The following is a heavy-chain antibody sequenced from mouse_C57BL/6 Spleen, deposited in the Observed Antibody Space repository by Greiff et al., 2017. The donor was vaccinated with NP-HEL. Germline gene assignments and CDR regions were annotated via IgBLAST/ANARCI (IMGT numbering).Heavy chain of an antibody. CDR3: ARGDGYYGGYFDY. Sequence: DVMLVESGGGLVKPGGSLKLSCAASGFTFSDYGMHWVRQAPEKGLEWVAYISSGSSTIYYADTVKGRFTISRDNAKNTLFLQMTSLRSEDTAMYYCARGDGYYGGYFDYWGQGTTLTVSS. CDR2: ISSGSSTI. CDR1: GFTFSDYG. D-gene: IGHD2-3*01. J-gene: IGHJ2*01. V-gene: IGHV5-17*01.